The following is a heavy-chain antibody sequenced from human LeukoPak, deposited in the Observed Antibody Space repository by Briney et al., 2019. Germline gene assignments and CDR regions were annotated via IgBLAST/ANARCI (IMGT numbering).Heavy chain of an antibody. V-gene: IGHV5-51*01. J-gene: IGHJ4*02. CDR3: ARRGFCSGGSCYGFDY. CDR2: IYPGDSDT. D-gene: IGHD2-15*01. CDR1: GYSFTTHW. Sequence: GESLKISCKGSGYSFTTHWIGWVRQMPGKGLEWMGIIYPGDSDTRYSPSFQGQVTISADKSISTAYLQWSSLKASDTAMYYCARRGFCSGGSCYGFDYWGQGTLVTVSS.